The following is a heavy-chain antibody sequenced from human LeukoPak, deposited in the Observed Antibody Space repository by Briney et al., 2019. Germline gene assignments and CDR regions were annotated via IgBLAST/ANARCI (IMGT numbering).Heavy chain of an antibody. CDR1: GFTFDDYA. CDR2: ISWNSFVI. D-gene: IGHD5-24*01. Sequence: PGRSLRLSCAASGFTFDDYAMHWVRQAPGKGLEWVSGISWNSFVIAYADSVRGRFTISRDNSRNTLYLQMNSLRAEDTAVYYCAKDDRWLQFCCWGQGTLVTVSA. J-gene: IGHJ4*02. V-gene: IGHV3-9*01. CDR3: AKDDRWLQFCC.